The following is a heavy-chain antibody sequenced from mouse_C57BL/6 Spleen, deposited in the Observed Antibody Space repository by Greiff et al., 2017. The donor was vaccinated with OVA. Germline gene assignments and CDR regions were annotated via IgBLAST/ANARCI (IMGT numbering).Heavy chain of an antibody. J-gene: IGHJ1*03. Sequence: QVQLQQPGAELVKPGASVKMSCKASGYTFTSYWITWVKQRPGQGLEWIGDIYPGSGSTNYNEKFKSKATLTVDTSSSTAYMQLSSLTSEDSAVYYGARYYGSRWYFDVWGTGTTVTVSS. V-gene: IGHV1-55*01. D-gene: IGHD1-1*01. CDR3: ARYYGSRWYFDV. CDR1: GYTFTSYW. CDR2: IYPGSGST.